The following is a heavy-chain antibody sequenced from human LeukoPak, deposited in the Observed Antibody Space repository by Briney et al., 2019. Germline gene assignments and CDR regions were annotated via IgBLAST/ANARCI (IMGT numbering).Heavy chain of an antibody. CDR2: IFPGDSDT. D-gene: IGHD3-3*01. CDR1: GYSFTSYW. Sequence: GESLKISCKGSGYSFTSYWIGWVRQMPGKGLEWMGIIFPGDSDTRYSPSFQGQVTISADKSISIAYLQWSSLKASDTAMYYCARFGGVVGKSGHYYYGMDVWGQGTTVTVSS. V-gene: IGHV5-51*01. CDR3: ARFGGVVGKSGHYYYGMDV. J-gene: IGHJ6*02.